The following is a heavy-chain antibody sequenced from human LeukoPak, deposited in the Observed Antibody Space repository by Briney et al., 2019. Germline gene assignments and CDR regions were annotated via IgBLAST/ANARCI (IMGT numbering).Heavy chain of an antibody. Sequence: GGSLRLSCAASGFTFSASGMHWVRQAPGKGLEWVAVISYDGSDKYCADSVKGRFTVSRDNSKSTLYLQMNSLRPEDTAIHYCARVVGNYRHDSRAAWFDPWGQGTLVTVSS. CDR2: ISYDGSDK. V-gene: IGHV3-30*03. CDR3: ARVVGNYRHDSRAAWFDP. CDR1: GFTFSASG. D-gene: IGHD3-22*01. J-gene: IGHJ5*02.